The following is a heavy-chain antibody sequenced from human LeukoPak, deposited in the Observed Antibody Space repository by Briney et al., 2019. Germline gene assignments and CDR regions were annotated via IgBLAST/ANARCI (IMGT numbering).Heavy chain of an antibody. CDR1: GFTVGNNR. D-gene: IGHD3-10*01. J-gene: IGHJ4*02. V-gene: IGHV3-53*01. CDR3: VRERFGAYVEN. Sequence: GGSLRLSCAASGFTVGNNRMSWVRQAPGKGLEWVSTVYGGGNTAYADSVKGRFTISRDTSKNILLLQMNSLRAEDTAVYFCVRERFGAYVENWGQGALVTVSS. CDR2: VYGGGNT.